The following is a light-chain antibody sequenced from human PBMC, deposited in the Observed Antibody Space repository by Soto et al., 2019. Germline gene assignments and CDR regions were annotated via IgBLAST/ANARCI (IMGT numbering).Light chain of an antibody. CDR1: HSISTN. Sequence: EIIMTKSPATLSVSPGEGATLSCRTSHSISTNLAWYQHKRGQSPRLLVYGASTRATGVPARFSGSGSGAEFTLSISSLQSEDFAVYYCQQYNSWPTFGGGTKVEIK. V-gene: IGKV3-15*01. CDR2: GAS. J-gene: IGKJ4*01. CDR3: QQYNSWPT.